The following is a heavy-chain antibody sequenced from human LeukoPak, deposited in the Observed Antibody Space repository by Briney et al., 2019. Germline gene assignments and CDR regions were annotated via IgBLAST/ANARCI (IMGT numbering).Heavy chain of an antibody. D-gene: IGHD4-17*01. J-gene: IGHJ3*02. CDR2: IYYSGST. CDR3: ARAADYGDVRDSDAFDI. Sequence: SETLSLTCTVSGGSISSGGYYWSWIRQHPGKGLEWIGYIYYSGSTYYNPSLKSRVTISVDTSKNQFSLKLSSVTAADTAVYYCARAADYGDVRDSDAFDIWGQGTMVTVSS. CDR1: GGSISSGGYY. V-gene: IGHV4-31*03.